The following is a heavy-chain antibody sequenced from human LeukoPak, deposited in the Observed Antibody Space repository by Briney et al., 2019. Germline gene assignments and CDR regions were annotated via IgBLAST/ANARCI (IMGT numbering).Heavy chain of an antibody. Sequence: GGSLRLSCAASGFTFSSYAMSWVRQAPGKGLEWVSAISGSGGSTYYADSVKGRFTISRDNSKNTLYLQMNSLRAEDTAVYYCAKGKSSGWLTEYFQHWGQGTLVTVSS. D-gene: IGHD6-19*01. CDR1: GFTFSSYA. V-gene: IGHV3-23*01. CDR2: ISGSGGST. CDR3: AKGKSSGWLTEYFQH. J-gene: IGHJ1*01.